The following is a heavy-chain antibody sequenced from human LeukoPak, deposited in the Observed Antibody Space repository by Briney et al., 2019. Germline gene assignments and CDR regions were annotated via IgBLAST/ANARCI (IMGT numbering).Heavy chain of an antibody. D-gene: IGHD3-10*01. CDR1: GFTFSSYA. CDR3: AGHRLHGAHLWFGVGLDY. CDR2: ISYDGSNK. J-gene: IGHJ4*02. V-gene: IGHV3-30-3*01. Sequence: QPGRSLRLSCAASGFTFSSYAMHWVRQAPGKGLEWVAVISYDGSNKYYADSVKGRFTISRDNSKNTLYLQMNSLRAEDTAVYYCAGHRLHGAHLWFGVGLDYWGQGTLVTVSS.